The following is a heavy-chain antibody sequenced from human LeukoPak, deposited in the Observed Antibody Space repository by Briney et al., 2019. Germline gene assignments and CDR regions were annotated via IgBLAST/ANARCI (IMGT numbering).Heavy chain of an antibody. CDR1: GGSISSGGYY. Sequence: SQTLSLTCTVSGGSISSGGYYWSWIRQHPGKGLEWIGYIYYSGSTYYNPSLKSRVTISVDTSKNQFSLKLSSVTAADTAVYYCASGSGHTSCYACDAFDIWGQGTMVTVSS. V-gene: IGHV4-31*03. D-gene: IGHD2-2*01. CDR2: IYYSGST. J-gene: IGHJ3*02. CDR3: ASGSGHTSCYACDAFDI.